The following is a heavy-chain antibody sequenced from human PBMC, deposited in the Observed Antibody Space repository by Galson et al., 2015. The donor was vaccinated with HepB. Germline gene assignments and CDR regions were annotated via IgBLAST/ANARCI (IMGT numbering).Heavy chain of an antibody. V-gene: IGHV3-33*01. CDR2: IWYDGGNK. Sequence: SLRLSCAASGFTFSSYGMHWVRQAPGKGLEWVAVIWYDGGNKYYADSVKGRFTISRDNSKNTLYLQMNSLRAEDTAVYYCASWGYDSSGYYYFDYWGQGTLVTVSS. D-gene: IGHD3-22*01. CDR1: GFTFSSYG. CDR3: ASWGYDSSGYYYFDY. J-gene: IGHJ4*02.